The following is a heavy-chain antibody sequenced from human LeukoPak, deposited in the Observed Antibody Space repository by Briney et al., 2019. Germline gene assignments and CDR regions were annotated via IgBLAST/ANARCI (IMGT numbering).Heavy chain of an antibody. Sequence: GASVRVSCKASGYTFTNYYMHWVRQAPGQGLEWMGIINPSGVSTSYTQKFQGRVSMTRDMSTSTVYIELTSLRSEYTAVYYFARGRNFYDSSDYYEGDAFDIWGQGTLVTVSS. V-gene: IGHV1-46*01. CDR3: ARGRNFYDSSDYYEGDAFDI. D-gene: IGHD3-22*01. CDR1: GYTFTNYY. J-gene: IGHJ3*02. CDR2: INPSGVST.